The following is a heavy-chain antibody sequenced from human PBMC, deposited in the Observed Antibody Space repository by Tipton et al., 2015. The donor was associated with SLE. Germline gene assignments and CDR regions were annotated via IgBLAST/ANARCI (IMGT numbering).Heavy chain of an antibody. CDR3: ARGDSSSWPYYYYYMDV. D-gene: IGHD6-13*01. V-gene: IGHV4-61*05. CDR2: IYYSGST. Sequence: TLSLTCTVSGGSISSSSYYWGWIRQPPGKGLEWIRYIYYSGSTNYNPSLKSRVTISVDTSKNQFSLKLSSVTAADTAVYYCARGDSSSWPYYYYYMDVWGKGTTVTVSS. CDR1: GGSISSSSYY. J-gene: IGHJ6*03.